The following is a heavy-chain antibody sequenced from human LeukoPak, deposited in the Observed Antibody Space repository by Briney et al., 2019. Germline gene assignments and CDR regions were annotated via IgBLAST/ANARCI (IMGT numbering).Heavy chain of an antibody. D-gene: IGHD1-1*01. Sequence: GGSLRLSCVVSEFTFSNYWMSWVRQAPGKGLEWVANINQDGSEKYYVDSVKGRFTISRDNAKNSLYLQMNSLRAEDTALYYCAKIGTSFRYYYYMDVWGKGTTVTISS. CDR2: INQDGSEK. V-gene: IGHV3-7*03. CDR1: EFTFSNYW. CDR3: AKIGTSFRYYYYMDV. J-gene: IGHJ6*03.